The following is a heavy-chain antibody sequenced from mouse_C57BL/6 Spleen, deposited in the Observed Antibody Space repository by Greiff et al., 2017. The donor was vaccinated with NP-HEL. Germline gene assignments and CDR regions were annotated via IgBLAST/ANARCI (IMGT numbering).Heavy chain of an antibody. V-gene: IGHV1-42*01. CDR3: ANYGSSYYDAMDY. CDR2: INPSTGGT. Sequence: EVQLQQSGPELVKPGASVKISCKASGYSFTGYYMNWVKQSPEKSLEWIGEINPSTGGTTYNQKFKAKATLTVAKSSSTAYMQLKSLTSEDSAVYYCANYGSSYYDAMDYWGQGTSVTVSS. D-gene: IGHD1-1*01. J-gene: IGHJ4*01. CDR1: GYSFTGYY.